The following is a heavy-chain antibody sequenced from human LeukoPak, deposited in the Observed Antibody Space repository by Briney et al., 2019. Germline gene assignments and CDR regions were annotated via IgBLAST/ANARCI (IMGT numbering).Heavy chain of an antibody. D-gene: IGHD2-2*01. CDR2: ISGSGGST. CDR3: ARVRDSSTSCSDY. V-gene: IGHV3-23*01. J-gene: IGHJ4*02. Sequence: PGGSLRLSCAASGFTFSSYAMSWVRQAPGKGLEWVSAISGSGGSTYYADSVKGRFTISRDNAKNSLYLQMNSLRAEDTAVYYCARVRDSSTSCSDYWGQGTLVTVSS. CDR1: GFTFSSYA.